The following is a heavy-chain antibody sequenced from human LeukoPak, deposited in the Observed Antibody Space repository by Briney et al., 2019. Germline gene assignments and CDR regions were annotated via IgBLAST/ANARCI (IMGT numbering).Heavy chain of an antibody. Sequence: PGGSLRLSCAASGFTFSSYEMNWVRQAPGKGPEWVSYVSSSGSTIYYADSVKGRFTISRDNAKNSLYLQMNSLRAEDTAVYYCARDRYDSSGIFDYWGQGTLVNVSS. CDR1: GFTFSSYE. J-gene: IGHJ4*02. CDR3: ARDRYDSSGIFDY. D-gene: IGHD3-22*01. V-gene: IGHV3-48*03. CDR2: VSSSGSTI.